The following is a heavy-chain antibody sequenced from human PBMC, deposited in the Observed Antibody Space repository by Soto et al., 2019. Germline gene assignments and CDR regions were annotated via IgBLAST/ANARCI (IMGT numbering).Heavy chain of an antibody. Sequence: QVQLVESGGGMVQPGRSLRLSCAASKFTFSSYSMHWVRQAPGKGLEWVAVISYNGTNKFYADSVKGRFTISRDNSKSILYLQMNSLRAEDTAVYYCARMALRRPISASGDFDPWGQGTLVIVSS. J-gene: IGHJ5*02. CDR1: KFTFSSYS. V-gene: IGHV3-30-3*01. CDR2: ISYNGTNK. D-gene: IGHD2-21*01. CDR3: ARMALRRPISASGDFDP.